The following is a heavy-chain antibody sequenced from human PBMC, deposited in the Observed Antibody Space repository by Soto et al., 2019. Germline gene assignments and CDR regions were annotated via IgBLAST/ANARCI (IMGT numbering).Heavy chain of an antibody. J-gene: IGHJ6*03. Sequence: QEQLVQSGAEVKKPGAPVKVSCKASGYTFSNYNINWVRQASGQGLEWMGWMNPDSGNTGYAEKFQGRVTMTRNRSISTAYMELSCLRSEDTAVYYCAREAASDPSFYYHYMDVWGKGTTVTVSS. CDR2: MNPDSGNT. D-gene: IGHD6-25*01. V-gene: IGHV1-8*01. CDR3: AREAASDPSFYYHYMDV. CDR1: GYTFSNYN.